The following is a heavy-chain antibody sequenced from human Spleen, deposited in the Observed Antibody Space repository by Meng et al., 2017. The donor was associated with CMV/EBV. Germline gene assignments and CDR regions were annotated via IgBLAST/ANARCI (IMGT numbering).Heavy chain of an antibody. Sequence: SCSASGFTFGGYTMSWVRQAPGKGLEWVGLIRSKAYDETTQYAASVKGRFIISRDDSKSVAYLQINSLKAEDTAVYYCTSPDRFDFWGQGTLVTVSS. CDR2: IRSKAYDETT. CDR1: GFTFGGYT. V-gene: IGHV3-49*04. CDR3: TSPDRFDF. J-gene: IGHJ4*02.